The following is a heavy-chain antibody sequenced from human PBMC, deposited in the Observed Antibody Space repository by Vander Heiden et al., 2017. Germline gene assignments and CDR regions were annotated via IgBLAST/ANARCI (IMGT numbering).Heavy chain of an antibody. J-gene: IGHJ6*02. CDR1: TFSSYP. D-gene: IGHD3-10*01. V-gene: IGHV1-69*10. CDR3: ARSGVTMVRGGHNYGMDV. Sequence: TFSSYPIRWVRHAPGQGLEWMGGIIPILGIANYAQKFQGRVTITADKSTSTAYMGLSSLRSEDTAVYYCARSGVTMVRGGHNYGMDVWGQGTTVTVSS. CDR2: IIPILGIA.